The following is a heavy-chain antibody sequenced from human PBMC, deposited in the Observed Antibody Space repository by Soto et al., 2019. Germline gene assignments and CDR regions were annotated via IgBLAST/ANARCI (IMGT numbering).Heavy chain of an antibody. V-gene: IGHV4-59*08. CDR3: ARVSDFWSGYYYYYGMDV. CDR1: GGSISSYY. CDR2: IYYSGST. D-gene: IGHD3-3*01. Sequence: SETLSLTCTVSGGSISSYYWSWIRQPPGKGLEWIGYIYYSGSTNYNPSLKSRVTISVDTSKNQFSLKLSSVTAADTAVYYCARVSDFWSGYYYYYGMDVWGQGTTVTVS. J-gene: IGHJ6*02.